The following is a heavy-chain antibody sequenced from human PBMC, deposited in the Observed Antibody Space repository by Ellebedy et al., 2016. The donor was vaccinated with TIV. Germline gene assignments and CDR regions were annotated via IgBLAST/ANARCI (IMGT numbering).Heavy chain of an antibody. CDR3: AKDLRGREDL. Sequence: LSLTCATSGFTFNKYWMHWVRQVPGKGLVWVSRTNQDAAIRDYADSVKGRFTISRDSTTLFLQMNSLRVEDTAIYYCAKDLRGREDLWGQGTLVTVSS. CDR2: TNQDAAIR. V-gene: IGHV3-74*01. J-gene: IGHJ5*02. CDR1: GFTFNKYW. D-gene: IGHD1-26*01.